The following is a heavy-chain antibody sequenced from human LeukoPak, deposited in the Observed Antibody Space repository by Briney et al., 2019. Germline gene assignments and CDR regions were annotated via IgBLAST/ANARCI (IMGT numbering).Heavy chain of an antibody. CDR2: ISGSGGST. V-gene: IGHV3-23*01. J-gene: IGHJ6*02. CDR1: GFTFSSYA. D-gene: IGHD4-17*01. Sequence: GGSLRLSCAASGFTFSSYAMSWVRQAPGKGLEWVSAISGSGGSTYYADSVKGRFTISRDNSKNTLYLQMNSLRAEDTAVYYCAKSLSSFTYGDYYYYGMDVWGQGTTVTVSS. CDR3: AKSLSSFTYGDYYYYGMDV.